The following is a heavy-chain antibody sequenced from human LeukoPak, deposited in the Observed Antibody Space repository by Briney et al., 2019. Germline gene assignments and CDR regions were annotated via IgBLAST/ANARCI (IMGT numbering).Heavy chain of an antibody. J-gene: IGHJ6*03. CDR2: ISAYNGNT. CDR3: ARKMGPTGNYYYMDV. Sequence: ASVKVSCKASGYTFTSYGISWVRQAPGQGLEWMGWISAYNGNTNYAQKLQGRVTMTTDTSTSTAYMELRSLRSDDTAVYYCARKMGPTGNYYYMDVWGKGTTVTVSS. V-gene: IGHV1-18*01. CDR1: GYTFTSYG. D-gene: IGHD4-11*01.